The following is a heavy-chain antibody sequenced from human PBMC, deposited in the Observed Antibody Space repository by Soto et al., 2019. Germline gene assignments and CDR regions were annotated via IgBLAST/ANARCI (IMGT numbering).Heavy chain of an antibody. CDR1: GFIFENFG. Sequence: GGSLRLSCAASGFIFENFGMSWVRQSPGKGLEWISSISGSGFKKYYADSVKGRSTISRDNSKSTVYLELNNLSAEDTAVYHCAKNQGIELVPLATVDWFDPWGQGSVVTVSS. CDR3: AKNQGIELVPLATVDWFDP. D-gene: IGHD2-2*01. CDR2: ISGSGFKK. J-gene: IGHJ5*02. V-gene: IGHV3-23*01.